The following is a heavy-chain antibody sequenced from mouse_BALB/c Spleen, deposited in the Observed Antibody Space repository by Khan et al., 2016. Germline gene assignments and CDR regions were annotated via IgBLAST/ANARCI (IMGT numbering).Heavy chain of an antibody. J-gene: IGHJ1*01. D-gene: IGHD1-1*01. V-gene: IGHV9-3-1*01. CDR2: INTYSGES. Sequence: QIQLVQSGPELKRPGKTVKISCKASGYTFTNYGINWVKQAPGKGLKWMGCINTYSGESTYADEFKGRFAFSLETSANTAYLQINNLKNEDTATYVCARYRYYYGSSRYFDVWGAGTTVTVSS. CDR3: ARYRYYYGSSRYFDV. CDR1: GYTFTNYG.